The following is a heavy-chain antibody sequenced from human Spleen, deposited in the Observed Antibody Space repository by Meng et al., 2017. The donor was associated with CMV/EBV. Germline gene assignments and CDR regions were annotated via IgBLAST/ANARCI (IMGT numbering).Heavy chain of an antibody. Sequence: GSLRLSCAVYGGSFSSYYWGWIRQPPGKGLEWIGTIYYSGSTYYNPSLKSRVTISVDTSKNQFSLKLSSVTAADTAVYYCARVDSSGYYLTFDYWGQGTLVTVSS. CDR2: IYYSGST. V-gene: IGHV4-39*01. D-gene: IGHD3-22*01. J-gene: IGHJ4*02. CDR1: GGSFSSYY. CDR3: ARVDSSGYYLTFDY.